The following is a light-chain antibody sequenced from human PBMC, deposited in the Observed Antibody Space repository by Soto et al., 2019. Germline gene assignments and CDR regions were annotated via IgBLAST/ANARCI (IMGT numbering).Light chain of an antibody. Sequence: QSALTQPASVSGSPGQSITISCTGTSTDIGNYDYVSWYQQYPGKAPKLMIYEVIKRPSGVSNRFSGSKSGNTASLTISGLQAEDAADYHCSSYSSSSRHVFGTGTKVTAL. CDR2: EVI. J-gene: IGLJ1*01. CDR3: SSYSSSSRHV. CDR1: STDIGNYDY. V-gene: IGLV2-14*01.